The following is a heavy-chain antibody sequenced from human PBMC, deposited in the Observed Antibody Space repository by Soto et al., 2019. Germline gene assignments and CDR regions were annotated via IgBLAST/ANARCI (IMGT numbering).Heavy chain of an antibody. CDR1: GFTFNYYW. D-gene: IGHD2-15*01. V-gene: IGHV3-74*01. Sequence: EVQLVESEGGLVQRGGSLRLSCAASGFTFNYYWMHWVRQAPGQGLVLVSHIHSDGSTTTYAESVKGRFTISRENANNTLYLQMTSLRAEDTAVYYCVRCGKGGSDLWRQGTTLTVSS. J-gene: IGHJ3*01. CDR2: IHSDGSTT. CDR3: VRCGKGGSDL.